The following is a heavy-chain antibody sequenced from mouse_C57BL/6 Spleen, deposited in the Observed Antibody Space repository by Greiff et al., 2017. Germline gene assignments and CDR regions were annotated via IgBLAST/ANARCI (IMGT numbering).Heavy chain of an antibody. CDR1: GYSFTGYY. J-gene: IGHJ4*01. V-gene: IGHV1-42*01. D-gene: IGHD1-1*01. CDR3: ARSGYYGSSFYYYAMDY. CDR2: INPSTGGT. Sequence: VQLKQSGPELVKPGASVKISCKASGYSFTGYYMNWVKQSPEKSLEWIGEINPSTGGTTYNQKFKAKATLTVYKSSSTAYMQLKSLTSEDSAVYYCARSGYYGSSFYYYAMDYWGQGTSVTVSS.